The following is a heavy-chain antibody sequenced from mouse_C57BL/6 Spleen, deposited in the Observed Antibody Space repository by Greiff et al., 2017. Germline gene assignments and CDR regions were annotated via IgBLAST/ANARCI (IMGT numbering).Heavy chain of an antibody. Sequence: EVQLQQSGPELVKPGASVKISCKASGYTFTDYYMNWVKQSHGKSLEWIGDINPKNGGTSYNQKFKGKATLTVDKSSGTAYMELRSLTSEDAAVYYCARSFGSGYWGQGTTLTVSS. CDR2: INPKNGGT. CDR3: ARSFGSGY. V-gene: IGHV1-26*01. J-gene: IGHJ2*01. CDR1: GYTFTDYY. D-gene: IGHD1-1*01.